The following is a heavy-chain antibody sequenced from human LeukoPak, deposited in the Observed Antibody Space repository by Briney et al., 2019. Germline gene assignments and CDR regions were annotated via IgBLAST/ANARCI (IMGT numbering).Heavy chain of an antibody. J-gene: IGHJ4*02. D-gene: IGHD5-18*01. CDR3: ARGRYSYAYDY. CDR1: GYTLTTYY. V-gene: IGHV1-2*04. Sequence: GASVKVSCKASGYTLTTYYMHWVRQAPGQGLEWMGWINPNSGGTNYAQRFQGWVTMTRDTSISTVYMELSSLKSDDTAVYYCARGRYSYAYDYWGQRTLVTVSS. CDR2: INPNSGGT.